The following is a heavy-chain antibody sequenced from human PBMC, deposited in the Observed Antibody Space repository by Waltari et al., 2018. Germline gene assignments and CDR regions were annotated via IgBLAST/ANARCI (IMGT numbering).Heavy chain of an antibody. CDR3: ATRRSAGTDY. CDR1: GASISISSYY. J-gene: IGHJ4*02. V-gene: IGHV4-39*01. D-gene: IGHD6-13*01. CDR2: IYYSGAT. Sequence: QLQLQESGPGLVKPSETLSLTCTVSGASISISSYYWGWIRQPPGKGLDWIGSIYYSGATYSNPSLKRRVTISVDTAKNQCSLKLSAVTAADTAVYYWATRRSAGTDYWGQGTLVTVSS.